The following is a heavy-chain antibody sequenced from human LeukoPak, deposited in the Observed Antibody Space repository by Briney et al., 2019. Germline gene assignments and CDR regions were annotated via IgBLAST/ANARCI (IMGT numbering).Heavy chain of an antibody. V-gene: IGHV4-34*01. CDR1: GGSFSGYY. CDR3: ARGPGGEWHHGY. J-gene: IGHJ4*02. CDR2: INHSGST. Sequence: SETLSLTCAVYGGSFSGYYWSWIRQPPGKGLEWIGEINHSGSTNYNPSLKSRVTISVDTSKNQFSLKLSSVTAADTAVYYCARGPGGEWHHGYWGQGTLVTVSS. D-gene: IGHD3-16*01.